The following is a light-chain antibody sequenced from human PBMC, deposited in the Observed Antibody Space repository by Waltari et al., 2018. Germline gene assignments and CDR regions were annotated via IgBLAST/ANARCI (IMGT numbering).Light chain of an antibody. J-gene: IGLJ1*01. V-gene: IGLV2-14*03. CDR2: DVS. CDR1: SRDVGDYGW. CDR3: TSYTSRHSLV. Sequence: QSALTPPASVSGSPGQSITISCTGTSRDVGDYGWVPWYQQHPGKAPKVVIFDVSYRPSGVSNRFSGSKSGNTASLTISGLQAEDEADYYCTSYTSRHSLVFGTGTKVTVL.